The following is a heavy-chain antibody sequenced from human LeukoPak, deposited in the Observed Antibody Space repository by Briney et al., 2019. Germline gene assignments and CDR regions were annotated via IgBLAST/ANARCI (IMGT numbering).Heavy chain of an antibody. J-gene: IGHJ4*02. Sequence: PGGSLRLSCAASGFIFSYYGMHWVRHTPGKGLEWVAMISHDGSNKNYLDPVKGRFTISRDNSKNTLYLQMNSLRPEDTAVYYCAKDWAEFRQLVGGYFFDYWGQGTLVTVSS. D-gene: IGHD6-6*01. CDR1: GFIFSYYG. CDR3: AKDWAEFRQLVGGYFFDY. V-gene: IGHV3-30*18. CDR2: ISHDGSNK.